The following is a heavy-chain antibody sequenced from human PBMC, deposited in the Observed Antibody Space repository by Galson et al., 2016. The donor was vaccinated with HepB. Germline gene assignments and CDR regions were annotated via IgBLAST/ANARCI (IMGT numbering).Heavy chain of an antibody. V-gene: IGHV3-9*02. CDR2: ISWNSGSI. Sequence: SLRLSCAASGFTSDDYAMHWVRQAPGKGLEWVSGISWNSGSIGYADSVKGRFTISRDNAKNSLYLQMNSLRAEDTALYYCAKAKEMATMHDAFDIWGQGTMVTVSS. D-gene: IGHD5-24*01. CDR1: GFTSDDYA. J-gene: IGHJ3*02. CDR3: AKAKEMATMHDAFDI.